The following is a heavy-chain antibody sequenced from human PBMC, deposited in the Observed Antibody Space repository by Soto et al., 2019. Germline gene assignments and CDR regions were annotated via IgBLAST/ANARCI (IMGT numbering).Heavy chain of an antibody. CDR3: ARSGGPLGSGWNFDY. J-gene: IGHJ4*02. CDR2: INPSGGST. V-gene: IGHV1-46*01. CDR1: GYTFTSYY. D-gene: IGHD6-19*01. Sequence: VSRMASGYTFTSYYMHWVRQAPGQGLEWMGIINPSGGSTSYAQKFQGRVTMTRDTSTSTVYMELSSLRSEDTAVYYCARSGGPLGSGWNFDYWGQGTLVTVSS.